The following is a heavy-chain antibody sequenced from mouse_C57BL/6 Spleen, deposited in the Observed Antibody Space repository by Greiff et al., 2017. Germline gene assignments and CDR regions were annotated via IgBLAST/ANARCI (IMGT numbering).Heavy chain of an antibody. Sequence: VQLKQSGPELVKPGASVKISCKASGYSFTGYYMNWVKQSPEKSLEWIGEINPSTGGTTYNQKFKAKATLTVDKSSSTAYMQLKSLTSEDSAVYYCARGGTTVVFDYWGQGTTLTVSS. D-gene: IGHD1-1*01. CDR3: ARGGTTVVFDY. CDR2: INPSTGGT. CDR1: GYSFTGYY. V-gene: IGHV1-42*01. J-gene: IGHJ2*01.